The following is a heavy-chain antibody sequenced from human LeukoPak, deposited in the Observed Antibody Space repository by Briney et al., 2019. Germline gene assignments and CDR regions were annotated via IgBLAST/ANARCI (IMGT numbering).Heavy chain of an antibody. V-gene: IGHV3-21*01. CDR3: ARGALQYQLLPSPYDAFDI. CDR1: GFTFSSYS. J-gene: IGHJ3*02. CDR2: ISSSSSYI. Sequence: PGGSLRLSCAASGFTFSSYSMNWVRQAPGKGLEWVSSISSSSSYIYYADSVKGRFTISRDNAKNSLYLQMNSLRAEDTAVYYCARGALQYQLLPSPYDAFDIWGQGTMVTVSS. D-gene: IGHD2-2*01.